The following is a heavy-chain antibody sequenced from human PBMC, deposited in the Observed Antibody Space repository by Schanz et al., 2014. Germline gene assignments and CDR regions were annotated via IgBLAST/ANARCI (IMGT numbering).Heavy chain of an antibody. V-gene: IGHV3-66*01. J-gene: IGHJ4*02. CDR3: AKDRELWFGEVSGPLDY. Sequence: SGGGLVQPGGSLRLSCAASGFTVSSNYMSWVRQAPGKGLEWVSVIYTSGSTYYADSVRGRFTFSRDNSKNTLYLQMSSLRAEDTAVYYCAKDRELWFGEVSGPLDYWGQGTLVTVSS. CDR1: GFTVSSNY. CDR2: IYTSGST. D-gene: IGHD3-10*01.